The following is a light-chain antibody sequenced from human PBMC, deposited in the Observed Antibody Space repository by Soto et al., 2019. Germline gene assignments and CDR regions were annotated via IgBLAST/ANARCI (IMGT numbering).Light chain of an antibody. CDR1: QSVSRNY. CDR2: NAS. Sequence: EIVLTQSPGTLSLSPGERATLSCRASQSVSRNYLAWYQQKPGQAPRLLIFNASIRTTGIPDRFSGSGSGTDFTLTINRLEPEDFAVYYCLQYGSSPRTVGQGTKVEVK. CDR3: LQYGSSPRT. J-gene: IGKJ1*01. V-gene: IGKV3-20*01.